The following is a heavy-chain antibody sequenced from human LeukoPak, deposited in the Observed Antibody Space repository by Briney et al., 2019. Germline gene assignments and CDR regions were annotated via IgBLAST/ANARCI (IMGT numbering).Heavy chain of an antibody. J-gene: IGHJ5*02. V-gene: IGHV6-1*01. Sequence: QTLSLTCAVSGDTFSSNSVTWDWIRQSPSRGLEWLGRTYYRSTWYNDYAVSVRGRITVNPDTSKNQFSLHLNCARRLTQYGCFDPWGQGILVTVSS. CDR3: P. CDR1: GDTFSSNSVT. CDR2: TYYRSTWYN. D-gene: IGHD2-2*01.